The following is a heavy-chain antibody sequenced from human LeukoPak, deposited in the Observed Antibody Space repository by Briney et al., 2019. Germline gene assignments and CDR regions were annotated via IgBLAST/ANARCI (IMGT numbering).Heavy chain of an antibody. CDR2: INHSRST. J-gene: IGHJ4*02. Sequence: SETLSLTCAVYGGSFSGYYWSGIRQPPGKGLEWIGEINHSRSTNYNPSLKSRVTISVDASKNQFSLKLSSVTAADTAVYYWARSRYSSGRSDYWGQGTLVTVSS. V-gene: IGHV4-34*01. CDR1: GGSFSGYY. D-gene: IGHD6-19*01. CDR3: ARSRYSSGRSDY.